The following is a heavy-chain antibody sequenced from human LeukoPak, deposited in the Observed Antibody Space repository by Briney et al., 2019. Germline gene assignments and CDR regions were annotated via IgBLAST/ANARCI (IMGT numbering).Heavy chain of an antibody. J-gene: IGHJ4*02. Sequence: ASVKVSCKASGYTFTGYYMHWVRQAPGQGLEWMGWINPNSGGTNYAQKFQGRVTMTGDTSISTAYMELSRLRSDDTAVYYCARGPQITMIPRIEGGNDYWGQGTLVTVSS. D-gene: IGHD3-22*01. CDR2: INPNSGGT. CDR3: ARGPQITMIPRIEGGNDY. CDR1: GYTFTGYY. V-gene: IGHV1-2*02.